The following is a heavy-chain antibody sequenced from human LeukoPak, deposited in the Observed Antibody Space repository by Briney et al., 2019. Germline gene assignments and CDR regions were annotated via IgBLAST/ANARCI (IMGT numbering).Heavy chain of an antibody. V-gene: IGHV3-21*01. Sequence: PGGSLRLSCAASGFTFNAYSMNWVRQAPGQGLEWVSSISSSGDYLYYADSLRGRLTISRDNAKNSLFLQMNSLRAEDTAVYYCARDGVPAYYYAMDDWGQGTTVTVSS. J-gene: IGHJ6*02. CDR3: ARDGVPAYYYAMDD. CDR1: GFTFNAYS. D-gene: IGHD3-16*01. CDR2: ISSSGDYL.